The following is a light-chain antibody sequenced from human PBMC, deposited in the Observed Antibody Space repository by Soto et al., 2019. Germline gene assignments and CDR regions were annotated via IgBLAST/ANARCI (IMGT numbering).Light chain of an antibody. CDR2: DTS. V-gene: IGKV3-15*01. Sequence: IVMTQSPATLSVSPWERATLSCRSSQSVSNKLAWYQHKPGQAPRVLIYDTSTRAAGIPARFSGSGSGTDFTLTISSLQSEDFAVYYCQQYNTWRSINFGQGTRLEIK. CDR3: QQYNTWRSIN. J-gene: IGKJ5*01. CDR1: QSVSNK.